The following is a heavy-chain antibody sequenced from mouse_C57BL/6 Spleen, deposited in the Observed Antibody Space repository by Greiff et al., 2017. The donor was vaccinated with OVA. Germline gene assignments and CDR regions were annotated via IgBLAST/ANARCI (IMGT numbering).Heavy chain of an antibody. Sequence: EVHLVESGGDLVKPGGSLKLSCAASGFTFSSYGMSWVRQTPDKRLEWVATISSGGSYTYYPDSVKGRFTISRDNAKNTLYLQMSSLKSEDTAMYYCARPYDYDSAWFAYWGQGTLVTVSA. CDR2: ISSGGSYT. D-gene: IGHD2-4*01. J-gene: IGHJ3*01. CDR1: GFTFSSYG. CDR3: ARPYDYDSAWFAY. V-gene: IGHV5-6*01.